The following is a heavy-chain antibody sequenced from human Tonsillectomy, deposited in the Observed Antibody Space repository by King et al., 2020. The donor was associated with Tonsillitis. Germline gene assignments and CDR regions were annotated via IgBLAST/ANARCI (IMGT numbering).Heavy chain of an antibody. CDR1: GFTFRSYW. CDR2: IDEDGSEK. J-gene: IGHJ6*02. D-gene: IGHD3-10*01. CDR3: VREHYGSGTWYSGMDV. Sequence: VQLVESGGGLVQPGGSLRLSCAASGFTFRSYWMSWVRQAPGKGLEWVANIDEDGSEKNYVDSVKGRFTISRDNAKNSLYLQMNSLRAEDTAVYYCVREHYGSGTWYSGMDVWGQGTTVTVSS. V-gene: IGHV3-7*03.